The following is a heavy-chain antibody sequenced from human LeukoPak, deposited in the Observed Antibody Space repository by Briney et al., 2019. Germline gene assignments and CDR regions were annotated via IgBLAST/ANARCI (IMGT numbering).Heavy chain of an antibody. CDR3: ARQGLHYDILTGYHHASTPVHFDY. V-gene: IGHV4-39*01. D-gene: IGHD3-9*01. Sequence: PSETLSLTCTVSCGSISSGGYYWSWIRQPPGKGLEWIGSIYYSGSTYYNPSLKSRVTISVDTSKNQFSLKLSSVTAADTAVYYCARQGLHYDILTGYHHASTPVHFDYWGQGTLVTVSS. CDR1: CGSISSGGYY. CDR2: IYYSGST. J-gene: IGHJ4*02.